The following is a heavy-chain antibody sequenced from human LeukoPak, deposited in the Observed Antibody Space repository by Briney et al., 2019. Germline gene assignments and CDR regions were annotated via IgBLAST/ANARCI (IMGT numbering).Heavy chain of an antibody. CDR3: ARDLYPMVRGHLLDLERILGFDY. CDR2: INPSGGST. V-gene: IGHV1-46*01. D-gene: IGHD3-10*01. CDR1: GYIFTGYY. J-gene: IGHJ4*02. Sequence: GASVKVSCKASGYIFTGYYMHWVRQAPGQGLEWMGIINPSGGSTSYAQKFQGRVTMTRDTSTSTVYMELSSLRSEDTAVYCCARDLYPMVRGHLLDLERILGFDYWGQGTLVTVSS.